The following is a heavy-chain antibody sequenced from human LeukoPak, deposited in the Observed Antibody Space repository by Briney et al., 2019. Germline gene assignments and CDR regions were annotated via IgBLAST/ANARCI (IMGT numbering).Heavy chain of an antibody. CDR3: AELGITMIGGV. J-gene: IGHJ6*04. Sequence: PGGSLRLSCAASGFTFDDYVMNWVRQAPGKGLEWVSGLNGNGDNTGFADSVKGRFTISRDNAKNSLYLQMNSLRAEDTAVYYCAELGITMIGGVWGKGTTVTISS. CDR1: GFTFDDYV. CDR2: LNGNGDNT. V-gene: IGHV3-20*04. D-gene: IGHD3-10*02.